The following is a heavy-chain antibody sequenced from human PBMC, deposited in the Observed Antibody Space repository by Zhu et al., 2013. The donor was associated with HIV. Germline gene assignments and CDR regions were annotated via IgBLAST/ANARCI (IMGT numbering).Heavy chain of an antibody. J-gene: IGHJ1*01. V-gene: IGHV3-48*03. D-gene: IGHD3-9*01. CDR3: TKDGPENDWAHFQD. Sequence: EVQLVESGGGLVQPGGSLRLSCAASGFTFSHYEMNWVRQAPGKGLEWVSYIGSSGGPIYYADAVRGRFTISRDNAKSSLDLQMISLTVEDTAVYYCTKDGPENDWAHFQDWGQGTLVTVSS. CDR2: IGSSGGPI. CDR1: GFTFSHYE.